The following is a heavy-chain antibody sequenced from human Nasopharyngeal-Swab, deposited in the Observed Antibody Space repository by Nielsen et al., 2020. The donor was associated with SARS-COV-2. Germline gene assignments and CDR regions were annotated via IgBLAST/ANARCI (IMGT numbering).Heavy chain of an antibody. D-gene: IGHD5-18*01. CDR2: IRAAGDST. Sequence: GESLKISCAASGFTFSNYAMTWVRPAPGKGLEWVSTIRAAGDSTFYADSVKGQFTISRDKSKNTVYLQMNSLRAEDTAVYYCAKGGYTSFFDYWGQGTLVTVSS. CDR3: AKGGYTSFFDY. V-gene: IGHV3-23*01. J-gene: IGHJ4*02. CDR1: GFTFSNYA.